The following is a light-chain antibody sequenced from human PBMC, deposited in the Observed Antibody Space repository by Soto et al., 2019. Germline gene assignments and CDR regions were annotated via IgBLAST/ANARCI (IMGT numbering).Light chain of an antibody. V-gene: IGKV1-5*01. J-gene: IGKJ1*01. CDR2: DAS. Sequence: DIKMTQSPSTLSASVGDRVTITCRASQSISSWLAWYQQKPGKAPNLLIYDASSLESGVPSRFSGSGSGTEFSLTISNLYGDDFTTYYCQQYNSYSPLWTFGHGTKEEIK. CDR3: QQYNSYSPLWT. CDR1: QSISSW.